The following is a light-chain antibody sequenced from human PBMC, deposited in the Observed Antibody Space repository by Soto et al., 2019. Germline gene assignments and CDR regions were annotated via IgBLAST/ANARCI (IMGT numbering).Light chain of an antibody. CDR1: TGPVTSGHY. V-gene: IGLV7-46*01. CDR2: DTS. CDR3: LLTYSGARV. J-gene: IGLJ2*01. Sequence: QAVVTQEPSLTVSPGGTVTVTCGSSTGPVTSGHYPYWLQQKPGQAPRTLIYDTSNKNSWTPARFSGSLLGGKAALTLSGAQPEDEAEYYCLLTYSGARVFGGGTKLTVL.